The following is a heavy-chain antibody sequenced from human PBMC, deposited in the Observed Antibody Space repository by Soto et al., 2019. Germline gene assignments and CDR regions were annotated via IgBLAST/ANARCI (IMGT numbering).Heavy chain of an antibody. CDR2: ISYDGNRI. CDR1: GFTFSSYS. Sequence: QVQLVESGGGVVQRGGSLRLSCAASGFTFSSYSMNWVRQSPGKGLEWVAVISYDGNRIYYADSVKGRFTISRDNAKNTMFLQMSGLRPEDTVVYYCARGLVVTAKGWFDLWGQGTQVTVSS. V-gene: IGHV3-30-3*02. CDR3: ARGLVVTAKGWFDL. D-gene: IGHD2-21*02. J-gene: IGHJ5*02.